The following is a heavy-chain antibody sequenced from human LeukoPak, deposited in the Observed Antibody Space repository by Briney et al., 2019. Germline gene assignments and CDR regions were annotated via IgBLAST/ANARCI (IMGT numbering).Heavy chain of an antibody. CDR3: AKDWASYCSSTSCATLH. CDR1: GFTFSSYA. Sequence: GGSLRLSCAASGFTFSSYAMHWVRQAPSKGLEWVAVISYDGSNKYYADSVKGRFTISGDNSKNTLYLQMNSLRAEDTAVYYCAKDWASYCSSTSCATLHWGQGTLVTVSS. CDR2: ISYDGSNK. J-gene: IGHJ1*01. D-gene: IGHD2-2*01. V-gene: IGHV3-30-3*01.